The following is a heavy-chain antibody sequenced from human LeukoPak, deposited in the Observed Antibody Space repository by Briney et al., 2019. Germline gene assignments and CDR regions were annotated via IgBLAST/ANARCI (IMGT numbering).Heavy chain of an antibody. D-gene: IGHD2-8*01. J-gene: IGHJ5*02. V-gene: IGHV3-74*01. Sequence: GGSLRLSCTASGFTISSYWMHWVRQAPGKGRVWVSRINSDGSRTNYADSVKGRFAISRDNAKNTLYLQINSLRAEDTAVYYCARDLGSCTTTDCLNIWFDPWGQGTLVTVSS. CDR1: GFTISSYW. CDR2: INSDGSRT. CDR3: ARDLGSCTTTDCLNIWFDP.